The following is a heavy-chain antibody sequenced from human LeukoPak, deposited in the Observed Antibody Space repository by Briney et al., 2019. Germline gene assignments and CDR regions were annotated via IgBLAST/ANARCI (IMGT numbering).Heavy chain of an antibody. V-gene: IGHV3-49*04. CDR2: IRSKAYGGTP. D-gene: IGHD3-16*01. CDR1: GFTFGDHP. Sequence: GRSLRLSCTASGFTFGDHPMSWVRQAPGKGLEWITFIRSKAYGGTPEYAASVRGRFTISRDDSKNIAYLQMNSLKTEDTAMYYCTSSTYSSTYYVVFDYWGQGTLVTVSS. J-gene: IGHJ4*02. CDR3: TSSTYSSTYYVVFDY.